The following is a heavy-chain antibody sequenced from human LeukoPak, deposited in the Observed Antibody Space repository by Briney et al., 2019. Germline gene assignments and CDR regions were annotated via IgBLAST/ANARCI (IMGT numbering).Heavy chain of an antibody. V-gene: IGHV1-18*01. CDR2: ISAYNGNT. Sequence: GASVKVSCKASGYTFTSYGISWVRQAPGQGLEWMGWISAYNGNTNYAQKLQGRVTMTTDTPTSTAYMELRSLRSDDTAVYYCARTTYDFWSGLSFDPWGQGTLVTVSS. D-gene: IGHD3-3*01. J-gene: IGHJ5*02. CDR1: GYTFTSYG. CDR3: ARTTYDFWSGLSFDP.